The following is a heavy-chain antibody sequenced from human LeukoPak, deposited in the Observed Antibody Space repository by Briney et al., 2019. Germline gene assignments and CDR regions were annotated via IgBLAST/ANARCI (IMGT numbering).Heavy chain of an antibody. V-gene: IGHV3-21*01. D-gene: IGHD4-11*01. Sequence: GGSLRLSCAASGFTFSTYRMHWVRQAPGKGLEWVSSISSSSSLIKYADSQKGRFTISRDNAKNSLYLQMSGLRAEDTAVYYCARMPSYSNYAYYFIDVWGKGTTVTVSS. CDR3: ARMPSYSNYAYYFIDV. J-gene: IGHJ6*03. CDR1: GFTFSTYR. CDR2: ISSSSSLI.